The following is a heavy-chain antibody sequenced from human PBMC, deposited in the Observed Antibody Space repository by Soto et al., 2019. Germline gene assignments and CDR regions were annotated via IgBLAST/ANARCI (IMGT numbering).Heavy chain of an antibody. CDR3: ARGRRSSSAGYYYYYYGMDG. CDR2: IIPIFGTA. D-gene: IGHD6-6*01. J-gene: IGHJ6*02. Sequence: SVKVSCKASGGTFSSYAISWVRQAPGQGLEWMGGIIPIFGTADYAQKFQGRVTITADESTSTAYMELSSLRSEDTAVYYCARGRRSSSAGYYYYYYGMDGWGQGNTVTFSS. CDR1: GGTFSSYA. V-gene: IGHV1-69*13.